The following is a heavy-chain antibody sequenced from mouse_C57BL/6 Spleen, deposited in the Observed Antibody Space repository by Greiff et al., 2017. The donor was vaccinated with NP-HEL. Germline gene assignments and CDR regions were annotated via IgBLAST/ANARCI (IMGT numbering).Heavy chain of an antibody. CDR2: ISSGGDYI. CDR3: TRDLEIYYYGSSYGDAMDY. CDR1: GFTFSSYA. Sequence: EVQLQESGEGLVKPGGSLKLSCAASGFTFSSYAMSWVRQTPEKRLEWVAYISSGGDYIYYADTVKGRFTISRDNARNTLYLQMSSLKSEDTAMYYCTRDLEIYYYGSSYGDAMDYWGQGTSVTVSS. D-gene: IGHD1-1*01. V-gene: IGHV5-9-1*02. J-gene: IGHJ4*01.